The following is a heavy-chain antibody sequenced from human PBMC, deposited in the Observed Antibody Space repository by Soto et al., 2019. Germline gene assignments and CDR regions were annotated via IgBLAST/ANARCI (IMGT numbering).Heavy chain of an antibody. V-gene: IGHV1-69*02. CDR1: GGTFSSYT. D-gene: IGHD2-2*01. J-gene: IGHJ4*02. CDR2: IIPILGIA. CDR3: ARGSWPIVVVPASMAFDY. Sequence: SVKVSCKASGGTFSSYTISWVRQAPGQGLEWMGRIIPILGIANYAQKFQGRVTITADKSTSTAYMELSSLRSEDTAVYYCARGSWPIVVVPASMAFDYWGQGTLVTVSS.